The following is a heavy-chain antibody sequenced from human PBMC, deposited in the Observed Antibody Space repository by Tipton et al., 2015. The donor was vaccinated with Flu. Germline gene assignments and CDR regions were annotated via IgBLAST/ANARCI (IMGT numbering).Heavy chain of an antibody. Sequence: SLRLSCTASGITFSSYAMSWVRQAPGKGLEWVSTIVRSGTSTYYADSVKGRFRISRDNSKNTLYLQMNNLRVEDTATYYCARPRYGDYNDAFDIWGQGTTATISS. J-gene: IGHJ3*02. CDR3: ARPRYGDYNDAFDI. V-gene: IGHV3-23*01. CDR2: IVRSGTST. D-gene: IGHD4-17*01. CDR1: GITFSSYA.